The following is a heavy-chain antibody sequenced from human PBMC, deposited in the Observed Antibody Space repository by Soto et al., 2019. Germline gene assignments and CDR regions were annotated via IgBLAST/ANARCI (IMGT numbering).Heavy chain of an antibody. Sequence: GGSLGLSCAASGFSLSSYAMHWVRQAPGKGLEWVAVISYDGSNKYYADSVKGRFTISRDNSKNTLYLQMNSLRAEDTAVHYCARDVMAVAGTDYYYYGMDVWGQGTTVTVSS. J-gene: IGHJ6*02. D-gene: IGHD6-19*01. CDR1: GFSLSSYA. CDR2: ISYDGSNK. CDR3: ARDVMAVAGTDYYYYGMDV. V-gene: IGHV3-30-3*01.